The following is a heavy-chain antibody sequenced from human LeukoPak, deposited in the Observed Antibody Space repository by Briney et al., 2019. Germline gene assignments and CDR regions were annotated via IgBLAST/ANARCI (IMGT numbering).Heavy chain of an antibody. CDR1: GGSFSGYY. Sequence: PSETLSLTCAVYGGSFSGYYWSWVRQPPGKGLEWIGEINHSGSTNYNPSLKSRVTISVDTSKNQFSLKLSSVTAADTAVYYCARHRKPGYSSSWYHFDYWGQGTLVTVSS. CDR3: ARHRKPGYSSSWYHFDY. CDR2: INHSGST. J-gene: IGHJ4*02. V-gene: IGHV4-34*01. D-gene: IGHD6-13*01.